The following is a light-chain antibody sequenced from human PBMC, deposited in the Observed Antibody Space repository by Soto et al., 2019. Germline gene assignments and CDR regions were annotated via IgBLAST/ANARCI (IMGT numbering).Light chain of an antibody. J-gene: IGKJ4*01. CDR3: QQFDHLPLT. Sequence: DIPMTQSPSSLSASVGDRVTITCQASQDISTYLNWYQQRPGKAPKLLIYAASNLETGVPSRFSGSGSGTDFTFIISTLQPEDVATYYCQQFDHLPLTFGGGTKGEIK. CDR1: QDISTY. CDR2: AAS. V-gene: IGKV1-33*01.